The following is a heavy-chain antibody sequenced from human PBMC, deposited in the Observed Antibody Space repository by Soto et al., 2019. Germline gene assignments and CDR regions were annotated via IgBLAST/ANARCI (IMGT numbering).Heavy chain of an antibody. Sequence: ASETLSLTCAVSGGSISSSNWWSWVRQPPGKGLEWIGEIYHSGSTNYNPSLKSRVTISVDKSKNQFSLKLSSVTAADTAVYYCARINYDMDHYYYYYGMDVWGPGTTVTVSS. CDR1: GGSISSSNW. CDR3: ARINYDMDHYYYYYGMDV. CDR2: IYHSGST. V-gene: IGHV4-4*02. D-gene: IGHD3-9*01. J-gene: IGHJ6*02.